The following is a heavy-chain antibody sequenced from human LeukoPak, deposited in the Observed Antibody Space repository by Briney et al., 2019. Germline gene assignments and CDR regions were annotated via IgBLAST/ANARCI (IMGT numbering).Heavy chain of an antibody. J-gene: IGHJ4*02. Sequence: GGSLRLSCAASGFTFTDYWMTWVRQVPGKGLEWVANINRAGIESYYVDSVKGRFTIFRDNAENSLYLQMDSLRVDDTAVYYCARVGTWELQRVFDNWGQETLVTVSS. D-gene: IGHD1-26*01. V-gene: IGHV3-7*01. CDR1: GFTFTDYW. CDR2: INRAGIES. CDR3: ARVGTWELQRVFDN.